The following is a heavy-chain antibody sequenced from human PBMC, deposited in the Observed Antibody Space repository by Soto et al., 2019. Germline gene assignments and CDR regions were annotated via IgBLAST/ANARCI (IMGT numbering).Heavy chain of an antibody. CDR3: AKDLPPRVAVRYYFDY. J-gene: IGHJ4*02. Sequence: GGSLRLSCAASGFTFSSYGMHWVRQAPGKGLEWVAVISYDGSNKYYADSVKGRFTISRDNSKNTLYLQMNSLRAEDTAVYYCAKDLPPRVAVRYYFDYWGQGTLVTVSS. CDR1: GFTFSSYG. V-gene: IGHV3-30*18. D-gene: IGHD6-6*01. CDR2: ISYDGSNK.